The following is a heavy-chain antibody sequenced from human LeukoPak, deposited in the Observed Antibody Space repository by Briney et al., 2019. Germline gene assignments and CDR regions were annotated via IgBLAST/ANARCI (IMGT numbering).Heavy chain of an antibody. Sequence: PGGSLRLSCAASGFTFSSYGMHWVRQAPGKGLEWVAVIWYDGSNKYYADSVKGRFTISRDNSKNTLYLQMNSLRAEDTAVYYCARERRIAVAGGSDAFDIWGQGTMVTVSS. D-gene: IGHD6-19*01. CDR1: GFTFSSYG. CDR2: IWYDGSNK. J-gene: IGHJ3*02. CDR3: ARERRIAVAGGSDAFDI. V-gene: IGHV3-33*08.